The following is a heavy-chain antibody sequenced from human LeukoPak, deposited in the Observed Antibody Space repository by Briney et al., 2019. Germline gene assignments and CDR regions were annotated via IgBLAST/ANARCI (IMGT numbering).Heavy chain of an antibody. Sequence: GSLRLSCAASGFTFSSYWMSWVHQAPGKGLEWVANIKQDGSEKYYVDSVKGRFTISRDNAKNSLYLQMNSLRAEDTAVYYCARGPGRGNAFDIWGQGTMVTVSS. D-gene: IGHD3-10*01. CDR3: ARGPGRGNAFDI. CDR2: IKQDGSEK. J-gene: IGHJ3*02. V-gene: IGHV3-7*01. CDR1: GFTFSSYW.